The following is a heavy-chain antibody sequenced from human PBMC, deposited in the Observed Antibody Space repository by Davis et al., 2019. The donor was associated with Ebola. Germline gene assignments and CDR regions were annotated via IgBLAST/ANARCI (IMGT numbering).Heavy chain of an antibody. J-gene: IGHJ3*02. Sequence: ASVKVSCKASGYTFTSYDINWVRQAPGQGLEWMGWINPNSGGTNYAQKFQGRVTMTRDTSISTAYMELSRLRSDDTAVYYCARPHAIREGYDAFDIWGQGTMVTVSS. CDR3: ARPHAIREGYDAFDI. D-gene: IGHD2-2*02. V-gene: IGHV1-2*02. CDR2: INPNSGGT. CDR1: GYTFTSYD.